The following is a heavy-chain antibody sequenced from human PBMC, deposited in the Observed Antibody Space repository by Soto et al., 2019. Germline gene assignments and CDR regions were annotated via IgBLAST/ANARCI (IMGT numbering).Heavy chain of an antibody. V-gene: IGHV4-30-2*01. Sequence: SETLSLTCAFSGAPITWGDYSWNWIRQPPGKGLEWIGYIFHGGSTYYNPSLRSRVTISVDRSRTQFSLKMSSVTAADTAVYYCARGRVVVPAAVMFNCLASWGQGALVTVSS. J-gene: IGHJ5*01. D-gene: IGHD2-2*01. CDR1: GAPITWGDYS. CDR3: ARGRVVVPAAVMFNCLAS. CDR2: IFHGGST.